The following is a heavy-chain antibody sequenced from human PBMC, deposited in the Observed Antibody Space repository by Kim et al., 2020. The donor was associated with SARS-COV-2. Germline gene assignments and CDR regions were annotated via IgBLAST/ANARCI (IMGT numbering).Heavy chain of an antibody. V-gene: IGHV3-21*01. CDR1: GFTFSSYS. CDR3: ARDFRLLPGCFDY. J-gene: IGHJ4*02. CDR2: ISSSSSYI. D-gene: IGHD3-22*01. Sequence: GGSLRLSCAASGFTFSSYSMNWVRQAPGKGLEWVSSISSSSSYIYYADSVKGRFTISRDNAKNSLYLQMNSLRAEDTAVYYCARDFRLLPGCFDYWGQGTLVTVSS.